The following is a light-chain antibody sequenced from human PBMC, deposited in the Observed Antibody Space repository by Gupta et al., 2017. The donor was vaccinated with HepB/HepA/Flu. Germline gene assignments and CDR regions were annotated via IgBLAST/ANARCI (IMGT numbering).Light chain of an antibody. V-gene: IGKV3-20*01. CDR3: QHDSTSFA. CDR2: STS. Sequence: EIVLTQSPGTLSLSPGERATLSCRASQNVASNFLGWYQQKPGHAPRLLIYSTSKRATGIPELFSGSGSRKYFTLTISRLEPEDFAVYYYQHDSTSFAFGHGTKVEIK. J-gene: IGKJ1*01. CDR1: QNVASNF.